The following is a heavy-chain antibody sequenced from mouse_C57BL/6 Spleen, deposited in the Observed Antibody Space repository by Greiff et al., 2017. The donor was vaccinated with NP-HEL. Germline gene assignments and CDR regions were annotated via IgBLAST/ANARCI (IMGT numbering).Heavy chain of an antibody. CDR2: IWSDGST. D-gene: IGHD2-3*01. Sequence: VQLKESGPGLVAPSQSLSITCTVSGFSLTSYGVHWVRQPPGKGLEWLVVIWSDGSTTYNSALKSRLSISKDNSKSQVFLKMNSLQTDDTAMYYCARHKGDGYPYAMDYWGQGTSVTVSS. CDR1: GFSLTSYG. V-gene: IGHV2-6-1*01. CDR3: ARHKGDGYPYAMDY. J-gene: IGHJ4*01.